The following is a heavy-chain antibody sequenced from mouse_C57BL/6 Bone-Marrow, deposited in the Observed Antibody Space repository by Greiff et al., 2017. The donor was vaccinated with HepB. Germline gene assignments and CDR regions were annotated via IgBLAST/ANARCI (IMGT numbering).Heavy chain of an antibody. CDR1: GYTFTSYT. J-gene: IGHJ4*01. CDR2: INPSSGYT. CDR3: AATTVVARDYAMDY. V-gene: IGHV1-4*01. D-gene: IGHD1-1*01. Sequence: VKLVESGAELARPGASVKMSCKASGYTFTSYTMHWVKQRPGQGLEWIGYINPSSGYTKYSQKFKDKATLTADKSSSTAYMQLSSLTSEDSAVYYCAATTVVARDYAMDYWGQGTSVTVSS.